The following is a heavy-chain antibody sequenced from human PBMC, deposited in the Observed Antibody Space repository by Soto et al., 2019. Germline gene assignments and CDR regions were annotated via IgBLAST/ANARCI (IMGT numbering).Heavy chain of an antibody. CDR3: ARSARWFGELDYYGMDV. CDR2: ISAYNGNT. CDR1: GYTFTSYG. V-gene: IGHV1-18*01. Sequence: ASVKVSCKASGYTFTSYGISWVRQAPGQGLEWMGWISAYNGNTNYAQKLQGRVTMTTDTSTSTAYMELRSLRSDDTAVYYCARSARWFGELDYYGMDVWGQGTTVTVSS. J-gene: IGHJ6*02. D-gene: IGHD3-10*01.